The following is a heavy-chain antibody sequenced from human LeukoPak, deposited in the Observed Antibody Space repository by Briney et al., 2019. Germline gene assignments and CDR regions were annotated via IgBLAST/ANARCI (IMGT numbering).Heavy chain of an antibody. Sequence: ASVKVSCKASGYTFTSYGISWVRQAPGQGLEWMGWISAYNGNTNYAQKLQGRVTMTTDTSTSTAYMELRSLRSDDNAVYYCARTSTHYDILNGDGFDAFDIWGQGTMVTVSS. J-gene: IGHJ3*02. CDR2: ISAYNGNT. CDR1: GYTFTSYG. CDR3: ARTSTHYDILNGDGFDAFDI. V-gene: IGHV1-18*01. D-gene: IGHD3-9*01.